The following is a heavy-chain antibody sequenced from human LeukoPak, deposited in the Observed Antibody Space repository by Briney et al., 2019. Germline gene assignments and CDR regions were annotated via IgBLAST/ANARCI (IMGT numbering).Heavy chain of an antibody. CDR2: IYYSGNT. D-gene: IGHD6-19*01. CDR1: DVTISSDY. CDR3: ARSSSGWCGARW. V-gene: IGHV4-59*01. Sequence: SETLSLTCIVSDVTISSDYWSWLRQPPGQGLEWICYIYYSGNTNYNPSLKSRFTISADPSKNKFSLKLSSVTAADTAVYYCARSSSGWCGARWWGQGTLVTV. J-gene: IGHJ4*02.